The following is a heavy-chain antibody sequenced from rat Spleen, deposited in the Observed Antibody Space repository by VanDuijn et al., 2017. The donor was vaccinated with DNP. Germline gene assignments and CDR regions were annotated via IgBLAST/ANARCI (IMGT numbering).Heavy chain of an antibody. Sequence: QVQLKESGPGLVQPSETLSLTCTVSGFSLTSYSVSWVRQPSGKGPEWMGVIWSNGNTDYNSALKSRLSISRDTSKSQVFLKMNSLQTEDTAMYFCAQLGTSDYWGQGVMVTVSS. J-gene: IGHJ2*01. CDR2: IWSNGNT. V-gene: IGHV2-15*01. CDR3: AQLGTSDY. CDR1: GFSLTSYS. D-gene: IGHD5-1*01.